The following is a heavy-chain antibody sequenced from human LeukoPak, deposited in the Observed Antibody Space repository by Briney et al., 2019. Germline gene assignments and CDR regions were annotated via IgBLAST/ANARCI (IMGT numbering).Heavy chain of an antibody. CDR3: ARDWPVACAFDI. J-gene: IGHJ3*02. V-gene: IGHV3-30*04. CDR1: GFTFSSYA. CDR2: ISYDGSNK. Sequence: GGSLRLSCAASGFTFSSYAMHWVRQAPGKGLEWVAVISYDGSNKYYADSVKGRFTISRDNSKNTLYLQMNSLRAEDTAVYYCARDWPVACAFDIWGQGTMVTVSS.